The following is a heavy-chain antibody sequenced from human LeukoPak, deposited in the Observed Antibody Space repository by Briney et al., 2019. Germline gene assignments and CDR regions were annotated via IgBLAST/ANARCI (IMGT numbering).Heavy chain of an antibody. D-gene: IGHD5-24*01. J-gene: IGHJ3*02. V-gene: IGHV4-39*01. Sequence: SETLSLTCTVSGGSISSSSYYWGWIRQTPGKGLEWIGTISYSGSAYYNPSLKSRVTISVDTSKNQFSLKLSSVTAADTAVYYCARRREGPYAFDIWGQGTMVTVSS. CDR2: ISYSGSA. CDR1: GGSISSSSYY. CDR3: ARRREGPYAFDI.